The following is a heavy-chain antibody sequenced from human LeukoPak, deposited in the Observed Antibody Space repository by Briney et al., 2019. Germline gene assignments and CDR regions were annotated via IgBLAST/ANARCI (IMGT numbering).Heavy chain of an antibody. CDR2: ISDNSGRT. CDR3: ARDCGNYDYVWGSYRNHYFDY. D-gene: IGHD3-16*02. CDR1: GFSFRTYA. J-gene: IGHJ4*02. Sequence: GGSLRLSCAASGFSFRTYAMSWVRQAPGKGLEWVSAISDNSGRTYYADSVKGRFTISRDNSKNTLFVQMNSLRAEDTAVYYCARDCGNYDYVWGSYRNHYFDYWGQGTLVTVSS. V-gene: IGHV3-23*01.